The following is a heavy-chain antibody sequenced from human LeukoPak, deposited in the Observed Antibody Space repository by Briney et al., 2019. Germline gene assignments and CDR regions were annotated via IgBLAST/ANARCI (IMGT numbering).Heavy chain of an antibody. V-gene: IGHV1-46*01. J-gene: IGHJ4*02. CDR1: GYTFTSYY. Sequence: ASVKVSCKASGYTFTSYYMHWVRQAPGQGLEWMGLINPSGTNTNYAQKFRGRVTMTRDTSTSTVYMDLSSLRSEDTAIYFCAREESGGYFDYWGQGTLVTVSS. CDR3: AREESGGYFDY. CDR2: INPSGTNT. D-gene: IGHD2-8*02.